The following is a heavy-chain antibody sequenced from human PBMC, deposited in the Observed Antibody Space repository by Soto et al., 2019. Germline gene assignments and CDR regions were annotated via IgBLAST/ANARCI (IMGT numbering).Heavy chain of an antibody. V-gene: IGHV3-23*01. J-gene: IGHJ4*02. CDR1: GFTFSNYA. CDR2: ISASGGST. Sequence: EVQLLESGGGLVQPGGSLRLSCAASGFTFSNYAMSWVRQAPGKGLEWVSGISASGGSTYYAGSVKGQFTISRGTSKNTQYLQINCLRPEDTAVYYCVRGDTWCSYYWGQGTLGTVS. D-gene: IGHD2-8*02. CDR3: VRGDTWCSYY.